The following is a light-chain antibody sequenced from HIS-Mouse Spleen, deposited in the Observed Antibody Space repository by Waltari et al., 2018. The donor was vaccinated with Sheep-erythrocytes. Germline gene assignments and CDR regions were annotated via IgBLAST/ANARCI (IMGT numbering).Light chain of an antibody. V-gene: IGLV2-23*03. J-gene: IGLJ2*01. Sequence: QSALTQPASVSGSPGQSITIYCTGTSSDVGRYNLVSWYQQPPGKAPKRMVYEGSKRPSGVSNRLSGPKSGNTAALTISGLQADDEADYYCCSYAGSSTFHVVFGGGTKLTVL. CDR3: CSYAGSSTFHVV. CDR2: EGS. CDR1: SSDVGRYNL.